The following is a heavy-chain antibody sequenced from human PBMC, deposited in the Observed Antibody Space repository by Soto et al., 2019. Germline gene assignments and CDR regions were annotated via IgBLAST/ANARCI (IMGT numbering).Heavy chain of an antibody. J-gene: IGHJ6*02. D-gene: IGHD5-18*01. CDR3: ARQDTFMVNGMDV. CDR1: GYSFTSYW. V-gene: IGHV5-51*01. CDR2: ILPGDSDT. Sequence: GESLKISCKGSGYSFTSYWIGWVRQMPGKGLEWMGIILPGDSDTRYSPSFQGQVTISADKSISTAYLQWSSLRALDTAMYYCARQDTFMVNGMDVWGQGTTVTVSS.